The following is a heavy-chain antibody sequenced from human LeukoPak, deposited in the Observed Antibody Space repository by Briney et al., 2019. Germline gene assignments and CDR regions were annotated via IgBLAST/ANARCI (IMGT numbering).Heavy chain of an antibody. D-gene: IGHD5-24*01. V-gene: IGHV3-23*01. J-gene: IGHJ4*02. CDR2: ISGRGDYT. CDR3: AKRIHGYNPLDY. CDR1: GSTFITYV. Sequence: GGSLRLSCTFSGSTFITYVMSWVREGPGKGLEWVSAISGRGDYTYYADSVKGRFTISRDNSRNTLYLQMNSLRPEDTAIYYCAKRIHGYNPLDYWGQGTLVIVSS.